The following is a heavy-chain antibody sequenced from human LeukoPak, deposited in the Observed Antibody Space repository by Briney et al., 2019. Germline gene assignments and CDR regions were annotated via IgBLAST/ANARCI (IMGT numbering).Heavy chain of an antibody. V-gene: IGHV4-59*01. Sequence: PSETLSLTCTVSGGSISSYYWSWIRQPPGKGLEWIGYIYYSGSTNYNPSHKSRVTISVDTSKNQFSLKLSSVTAADTAVYYCAREAGYDILTGYYMVSYFDYWGQGTLVTVSS. D-gene: IGHD3-9*01. CDR3: AREAGYDILTGYYMVSYFDY. J-gene: IGHJ4*02. CDR2: IYYSGST. CDR1: GGSISSYY.